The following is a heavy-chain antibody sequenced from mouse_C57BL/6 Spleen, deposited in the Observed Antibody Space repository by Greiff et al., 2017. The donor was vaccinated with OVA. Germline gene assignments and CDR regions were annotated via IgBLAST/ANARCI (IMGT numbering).Heavy chain of an antibody. D-gene: IGHD2-4*01. CDR3: ARIYDYGDFDY. CDR2: INPNNGGT. J-gene: IGHJ2*01. V-gene: IGHV1-26*01. Sequence: VQLQQSGPELVKPGASVKISCKASGYTFTDYYMNWVKQSHGKSLEWIGDINPNNGGTSYNQKFKGKATLTVDKSSSTAYMELRSLTSEDSAVYYCARIYDYGDFDYWGQGTTLTVSS. CDR1: GYTFTDYY.